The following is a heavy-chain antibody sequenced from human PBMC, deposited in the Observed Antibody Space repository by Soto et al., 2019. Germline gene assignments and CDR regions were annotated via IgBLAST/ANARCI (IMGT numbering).Heavy chain of an antibody. CDR2: IYYSGST. CDR3: AKSMPYGAYYYYGMDV. J-gene: IGHJ6*02. D-gene: IGHD2-2*01. Sequence: SETLSLTCTVSGGSISSYYWSWIRQPPGKGLEWIGYIYYSGSTNYNPSLKSRVTISVDTSKNQSSLKLSSVTAADTAVYYCAKSMPYGAYYYYGMDVWGQGTTVTVSS. CDR1: GGSISSYY. V-gene: IGHV4-59*01.